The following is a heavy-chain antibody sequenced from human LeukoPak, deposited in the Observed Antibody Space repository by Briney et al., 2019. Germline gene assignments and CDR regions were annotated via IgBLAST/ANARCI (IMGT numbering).Heavy chain of an antibody. CDR1: GGTFSSYA. J-gene: IGHJ4*02. CDR2: INTNTGNP. D-gene: IGHD6-13*01. Sequence: ASVKVSCKASGGTFSSYAISWVRQAPGQGLEWMGWINTNTGNPTYAQGFTGRFVFSLDTSVSTAYLQISSLKAEDTAVYYCARLRTDAAAAGRLFDYWGQGTLVTVSS. V-gene: IGHV7-4-1*02. CDR3: ARLRTDAAAAGRLFDY.